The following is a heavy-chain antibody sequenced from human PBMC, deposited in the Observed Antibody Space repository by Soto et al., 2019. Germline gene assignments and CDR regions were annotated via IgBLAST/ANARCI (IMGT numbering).Heavy chain of an antibody. D-gene: IGHD3-10*01. V-gene: IGHV1-18*04. J-gene: IGHJ5*02. CDR1: GYTFTGYY. CDR3: AREMVRGAQGKNWFDP. Sequence: ASVKVSCKASGYTFTGYYMHWVRQAPGQGLEWMGWINPYNGNTNYAQKLQGRVTMTTDTSTSTAYINLRSLRFDDTAVYYCAREMVRGAQGKNWFDPWGQGTLVTVSS. CDR2: INPYNGNT.